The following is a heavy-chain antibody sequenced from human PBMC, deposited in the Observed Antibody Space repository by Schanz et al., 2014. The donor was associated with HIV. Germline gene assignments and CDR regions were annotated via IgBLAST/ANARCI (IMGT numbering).Heavy chain of an antibody. J-gene: IGHJ4*02. D-gene: IGHD6-19*01. CDR2: ISASGGST. CDR1: GFTFSGFA. CDR3: AKVAIHSSGWLPFDY. V-gene: IGHV3-23*04. Sequence: QLVESGGGLIQPGGSLRLSCAASGFTFSGFAMSWVRQTPGKGLEWVSTISASGGSTYYTDSVKGRFTISRDNSKNTLYLQMNSLGAEDTAVYYCAKVAIHSSGWLPFDYWGQGTLVTVSS.